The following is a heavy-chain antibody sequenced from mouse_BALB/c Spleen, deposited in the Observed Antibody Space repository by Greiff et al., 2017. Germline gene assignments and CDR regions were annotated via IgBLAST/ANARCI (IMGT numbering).Heavy chain of an antibody. D-gene: IGHD2-4*01. CDR3: TREATMTLSGLAY. V-gene: IGHV5-6-4*01. CDR2: ISRGGSYT. Sequence: VKLMESGGGLVKPGGSLKLSCAASGFTFSSYTMSWVRQTPEKRLEWVATISRGGSYTYYPDSVKGRFTISRDNAKNTLYLQMSSLKSEDTALYYWTREATMTLSGLAYWGQGTLVTVSA. CDR1: GFTFSSYT. J-gene: IGHJ3*01.